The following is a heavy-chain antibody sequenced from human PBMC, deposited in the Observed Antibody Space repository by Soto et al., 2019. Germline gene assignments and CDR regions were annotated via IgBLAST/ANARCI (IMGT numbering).Heavy chain of an antibody. CDR2: IYSGGST. D-gene: IGHD3-16*01. J-gene: IGHJ4*02. V-gene: IGHV3-66*01. CDR1: GFTVSNKY. Sequence: EVQLVESGGGLVQPGGSLRLSCAASGFTVSNKYMSWVRQAPGKGRVWVSVIYSGGSTFYADCVRGRFTISRDNSKNTVNLQMNSLRAEDTAVYYCARDHWAADYGGQGTLVIV. CDR3: ARDHWAADY.